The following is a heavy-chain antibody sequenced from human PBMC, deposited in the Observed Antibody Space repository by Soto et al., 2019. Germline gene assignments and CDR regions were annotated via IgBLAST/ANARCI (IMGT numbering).Heavy chain of an antibody. V-gene: IGHV4-34*02. CDR1: GGSFSGFS. CDR3: AASLRDPASICRSATCSRDY. Sequence: QVQLQQWGAGLLKPSETLSLTCAVSGGSFSGFSWSWIRQTPGKGLEWIGEILQSGSTDYNPSLSSRVTISADTSHNQLSLKLSSVTAADTAVYYCAASLRDPASICRSATCSRDYWGQGTLVTVSS. D-gene: IGHD3-10*01. CDR2: ILQSGST. J-gene: IGHJ4*02.